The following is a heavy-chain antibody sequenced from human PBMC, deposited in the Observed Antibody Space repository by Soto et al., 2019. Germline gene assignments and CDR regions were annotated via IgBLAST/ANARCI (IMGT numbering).Heavy chain of an antibody. CDR1: GGSISSCGYY. J-gene: IGHJ5*02. CDR3: ARSVFP. Sequence: KTSETLSLTFTVSGGSISSCGYYWSWIRQHPGKGLEWIGYIYYSGSTYYNPSLKSRVTISVDTSKNQFSLKLSSVTAADTAIYYCARSVFPWGQGTLVTVSS. CDR2: IYYSGST. V-gene: IGHV4-31*03.